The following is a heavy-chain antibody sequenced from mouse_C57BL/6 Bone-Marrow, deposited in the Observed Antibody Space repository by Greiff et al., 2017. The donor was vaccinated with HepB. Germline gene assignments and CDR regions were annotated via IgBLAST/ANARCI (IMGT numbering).Heavy chain of an antibody. CDR1: GYAFSSSW. J-gene: IGHJ4*01. D-gene: IGHD3-2*02. V-gene: IGHV1-82*01. CDR3: ARFRQLRLRAMDY. CDR2: IYPGDGDT. Sequence: QVQLQQSGPELVKPGASVKISCKASGYAFSSSWMNWVKQRPGKGLEWIGRIYPGDGDTNYNGKLKGKATLTADKSSSTAYMQLSSLTSEDSAVYFCARFRQLRLRAMDYWGQGTSVTVSS.